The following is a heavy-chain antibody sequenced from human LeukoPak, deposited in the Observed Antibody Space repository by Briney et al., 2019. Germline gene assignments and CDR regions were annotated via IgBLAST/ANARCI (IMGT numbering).Heavy chain of an antibody. V-gene: IGHV3-21*01. Sequence: KPGGSLRLSCAASGFTFSSYSMNWVRQAPGKGREWVSSISSSSSYIYYADSVKGRFTISRDNAKNSLYLQMNSLRAEDTAVYYCARQGSGSYLFDYWGQGTLVTVSS. CDR3: ARQGSGSYLFDY. D-gene: IGHD3-10*01. J-gene: IGHJ4*02. CDR2: ISSSSSYI. CDR1: GFTFSSYS.